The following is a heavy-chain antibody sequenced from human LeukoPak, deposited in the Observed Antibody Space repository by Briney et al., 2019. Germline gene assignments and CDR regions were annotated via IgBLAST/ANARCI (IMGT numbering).Heavy chain of an antibody. Sequence: SETLSLTCAVSGGSISSSSWWSWVRQPPGKGLEWIGEIYHSGSTNYNPSLKSRVTISVDKSKNQFSLKLSSVTAADTAVYYCASQGDYYYYGMDVWGKGTTVTVSS. V-gene: IGHV4-4*02. CDR3: ASQGDYYYYGMDV. J-gene: IGHJ6*04. CDR1: GGSISSSSW. CDR2: IYHSGST.